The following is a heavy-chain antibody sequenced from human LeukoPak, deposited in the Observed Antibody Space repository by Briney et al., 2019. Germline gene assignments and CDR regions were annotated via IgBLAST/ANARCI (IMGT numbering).Heavy chain of an antibody. D-gene: IGHD3-22*01. CDR3: GREYYDSSGSLFDP. CDR2: INPNSGGT. J-gene: IGHJ5*02. V-gene: IGHV1-2*02. CDR1: GYTFTVYY. Sequence: ASVTVSFTSSGYTFTVYYMQWVRQAPGQGRERMGWINPNSGGTNYAQRCQGRVTMTSDTSISTAYMELSRLRSDDTAVYYCGREYYDSSGSLFDPWGQGTLVTVSS.